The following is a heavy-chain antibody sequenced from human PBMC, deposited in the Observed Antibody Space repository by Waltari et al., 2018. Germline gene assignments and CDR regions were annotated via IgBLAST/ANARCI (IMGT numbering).Heavy chain of an antibody. J-gene: IGHJ4*02. CDR1: GMTCGDFW. CDR2: IKQDGSEK. CDR3: VTGLTTVTAKDYFDH. Sequence: EVQLVESGGGSVQPGGSLRLSCAASGMTCGDFWLNWVRQAPGKGLEWVANIKQDGSEKNYVDSVEGRFSISRDNAQNSLYLQMNSLRAEDTAIYYCVTGLTTVTAKDYFDHWGQGALVTVS. D-gene: IGHD4-17*01. V-gene: IGHV3-7*01.